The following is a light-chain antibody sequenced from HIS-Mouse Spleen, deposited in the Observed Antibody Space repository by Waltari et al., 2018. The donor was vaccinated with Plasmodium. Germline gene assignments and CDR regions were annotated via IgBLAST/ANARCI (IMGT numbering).Light chain of an antibody. V-gene: IGKV1-6*01. CDR2: AAS. J-gene: IGKJ2*01. Sequence: AIQMTQSPSSLSASVGDRVTITGRASQGIRNDLGWYQQKPGKAPKLLISAASSLQSGVPSRFSGSGSDTDFTLTISSLQPEDFATYYCLQDYNYPYTFGQGTKLEIK. CDR1: QGIRND. CDR3: LQDYNYPYT.